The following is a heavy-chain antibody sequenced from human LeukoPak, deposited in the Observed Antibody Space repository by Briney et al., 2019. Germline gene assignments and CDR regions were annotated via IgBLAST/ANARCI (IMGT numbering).Heavy chain of an antibody. CDR1: GFSLSGYW. J-gene: IGHJ6*03. Sequence: GGSLRLSCAAYGFSLSGYWMSWVRQAPGKGLEWVSSISSSSSYIYYADSVKGRFTISRDNAKNSLYLQMNSLRAEDTAVYYCARGRIQLWRSDYYYMDVWGKGTTVTVSS. D-gene: IGHD5-18*01. V-gene: IGHV3-21*01. CDR3: ARGRIQLWRSDYYYMDV. CDR2: ISSSSSYI.